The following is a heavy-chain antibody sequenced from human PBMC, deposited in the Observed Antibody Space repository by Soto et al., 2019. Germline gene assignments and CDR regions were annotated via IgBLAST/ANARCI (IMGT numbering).Heavy chain of an antibody. J-gene: IGHJ6*02. D-gene: IGHD3-16*01. V-gene: IGHV6-1*01. CDR1: GGTVSSNSVA. CDR3: ARSEDDSDYYYYGMDV. Sequence: SQTLSLTCVGSGGTVSSNSVAWNWVRQSPSGGLEWLGRTYYRSRWYSDYAVSVRSRIDINADTSKNQVSLQLNSVTPEDTAVYYCARSEDDSDYYYYGMDVWGQGTTVTVSS. CDR2: TYYRSRWYS.